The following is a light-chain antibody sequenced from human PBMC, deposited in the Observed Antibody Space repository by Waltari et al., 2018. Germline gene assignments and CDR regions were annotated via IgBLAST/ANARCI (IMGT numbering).Light chain of an antibody. Sequence: QSALTQPASVSGSPGQSITIPCLGSSSDVGASTYVSWFQQHPGKAPKLIIYDASPRPSGTSDRVSGSKSGNTASLTISGLQAEDEADYYCSSYTTSRTWVFGGGTKLTVL. CDR2: DAS. CDR3: SSYTTSRTWV. J-gene: IGLJ3*02. V-gene: IGLV2-14*03. CDR1: SSDVGASTY.